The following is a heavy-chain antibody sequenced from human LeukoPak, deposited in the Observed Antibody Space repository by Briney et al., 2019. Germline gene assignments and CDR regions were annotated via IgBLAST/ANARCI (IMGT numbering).Heavy chain of an antibody. D-gene: IGHD1-14*01. Sequence: GGSLRLSCAASGFNFTAYLMSWVRQTPEKGLEFVANINRDGSVKNYMDSVKGRFTISRDNAKKSLFLELNSLRADDTALYYCARDPGSSAFDLWGQGNLVTVSS. J-gene: IGHJ4*02. CDR1: GFNFTAYL. CDR2: INRDGSVK. V-gene: IGHV3-7*01. CDR3: ARDPGSSAFDL.